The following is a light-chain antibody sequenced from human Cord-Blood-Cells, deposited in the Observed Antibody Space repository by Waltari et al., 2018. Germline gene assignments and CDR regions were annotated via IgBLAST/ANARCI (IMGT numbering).Light chain of an antibody. CDR1: QGISSY. J-gene: IGKJ2*01. V-gene: IGKV1-8*01. CDR2: AAS. CDR3: HQYYSYPYT. Sequence: AIRMSQSPSSLSASTGDRDTITCRASQGISSYLAWYQQKPGKAPKLLIYAASTLQSGVPSRFRGSGSGPDFTLTISCLLSEDFATYFCHQYYSYPYTFGPGTKLEIK.